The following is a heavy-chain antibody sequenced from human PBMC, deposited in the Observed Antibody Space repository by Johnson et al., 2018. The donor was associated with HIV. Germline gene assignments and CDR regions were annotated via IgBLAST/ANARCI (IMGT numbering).Heavy chain of an antibody. J-gene: IGHJ3*02. CDR3: ARDRGLPIVGGAFDI. Sequence: VQLVESGGGVVQPGGSLRLSCAASGFTFDDYGMHWVRQAPGKGLEWVSGITCDGGNTGYADSVKGRFTISRDNSKNTLYLQMNSLRAEDTALDYCARDRGLPIVGGAFDIWGQGTMVTVSS. CDR2: ITCDGGNT. D-gene: IGHD1-26*01. CDR1: GFTFDDYG. V-gene: IGHV3-20*04.